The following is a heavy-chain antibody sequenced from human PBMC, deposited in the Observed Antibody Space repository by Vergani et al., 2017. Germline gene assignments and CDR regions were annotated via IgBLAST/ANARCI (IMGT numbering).Heavy chain of an antibody. CDR2: ISGTGDST. CDR3: AKGQVPAATPYYYYYMYV. CDR1: GFTFSDYA. D-gene: IGHD2-2*01. V-gene: IGHV3-23*01. J-gene: IGHJ6*03. Sequence: EVQLLESGGGLVQPGGSLRLSCAASGFTFSDYAMNWVRQAPGKGLEWVSVISGTGDSTFYADSVQGRFTISRDNAKNSLYLQMNSLRAEDTALYYCAKGQVPAATPYYYYYMYVWGKGTTVTVSS.